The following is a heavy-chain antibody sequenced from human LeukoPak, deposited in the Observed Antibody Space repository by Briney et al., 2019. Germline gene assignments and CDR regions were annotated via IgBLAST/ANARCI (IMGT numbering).Heavy chain of an antibody. Sequence: ASVKVSCKASGCTFTSYGISWVRQAPGQGLEWMGWISAYNGNTNYAQKLQGRVTMTTDTSTSTAYMELRSLRSDDTAVYYCARDNALVVVPAAFDYWGQGTLVTVSS. J-gene: IGHJ4*02. V-gene: IGHV1-18*01. D-gene: IGHD2-2*01. CDR2: ISAYNGNT. CDR3: ARDNALVVVPAAFDY. CDR1: GCTFTSYG.